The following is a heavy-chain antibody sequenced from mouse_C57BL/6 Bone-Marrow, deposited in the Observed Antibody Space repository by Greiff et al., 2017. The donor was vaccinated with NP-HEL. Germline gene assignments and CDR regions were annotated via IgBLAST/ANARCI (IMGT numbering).Heavy chain of an antibody. D-gene: IGHD1-1*01. J-gene: IGHJ1*03. CDR1: GYTFTSYG. V-gene: IGHV1-81*01. CDR2: IYPRSGNT. CDR3: ARGDYYGSSHWYFDV. Sequence: QVQLKESGAELARPGASVKLSCKASGYTFTSYGISWVKQRTGQGLEWIGEIYPRSGNTYYNEKFKGKATLTADKSSSTAYMELRSLTSEDSAVYFCARGDYYGSSHWYFDVWGTGTTVTVSS.